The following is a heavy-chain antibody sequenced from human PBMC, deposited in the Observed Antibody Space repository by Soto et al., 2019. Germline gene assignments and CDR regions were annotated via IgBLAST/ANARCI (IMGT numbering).Heavy chain of an antibody. Sequence: PGGSMGLSCAASGFTVRSNYMSWVRQDPGKGLEWVSVIYSGGSTYYADSVKGRFTISRDNSKNTLYLQMNSLRAEDTAVYYCARDTIFGVVPSLYYYYYMDVWGKGTTVTVSS. CDR2: IYSGGST. CDR1: GFTVRSNY. V-gene: IGHV3-66*01. J-gene: IGHJ6*03. D-gene: IGHD3-3*01. CDR3: ARDTIFGVVPSLYYYYYMDV.